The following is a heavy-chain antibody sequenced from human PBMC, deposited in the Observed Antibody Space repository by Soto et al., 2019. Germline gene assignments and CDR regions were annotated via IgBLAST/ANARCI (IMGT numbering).Heavy chain of an antibody. CDR2: ITSSSDAI. CDR3: ALLDFGDYLLSYGVDA. CDR1: GFPFRSYE. D-gene: IGHD4-17*01. Sequence: EVQLVESGGALVHPGGSLRLSCEVSGFPFRSYEMNWVRQAPGKGPEWVSYITSSSDAIYYAASVKGRFTVSRDNAKNSLYPQMNSLRAEDSSVSFCALLDFGDYLLSYGVDAWGQGTTVTVSS. J-gene: IGHJ6*02. V-gene: IGHV3-48*03.